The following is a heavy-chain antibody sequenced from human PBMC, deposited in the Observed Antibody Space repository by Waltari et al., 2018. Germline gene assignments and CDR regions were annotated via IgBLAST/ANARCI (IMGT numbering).Heavy chain of an antibody. CDR2: INSDGSSI. CDR3: ARKGGRGYTYGPFYYDS. Sequence: EVQLVEAGGDIVQPGGSLRLPCAAPGFRFSHYWMPWVRQVPGKGLVWVSRINSDGSSISYSDSVKGRFTISRDNSKNMLYLQLNSLRAEDTAVYYCARKGGRGYTYGPFYYDSWGQGTLVTVSS. CDR1: GFRFSHYW. J-gene: IGHJ4*02. D-gene: IGHD5-18*01. V-gene: IGHV3-74*01.